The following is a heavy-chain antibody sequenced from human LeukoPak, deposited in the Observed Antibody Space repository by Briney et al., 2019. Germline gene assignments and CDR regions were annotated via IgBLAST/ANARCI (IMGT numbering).Heavy chain of an antibody. CDR2: ISSSSSYI. CDR3: ASRSGSLTYDYYYYYMDV. V-gene: IGHV3-21*01. J-gene: IGHJ6*03. D-gene: IGHD3-10*01. CDR1: GFTFSSYS. Sequence: PGGSLRLSCAASGFTFSSYSMNWVRQAPGKGLEWVSSISSSSSYIYYADSVKGRFTISRDNSKNTLYLQMNSLRAADTAVYYCASRSGSLTYDYYYYYMDVWGKGTTVTISS.